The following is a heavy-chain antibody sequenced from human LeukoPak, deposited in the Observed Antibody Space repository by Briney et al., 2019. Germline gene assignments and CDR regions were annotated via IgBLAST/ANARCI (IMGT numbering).Heavy chain of an antibody. D-gene: IGHD1-14*01. Sequence: SSETLSLTCAVYGGSFSGYYWSWIRQPPGKGLEWIGEINHSGSTNYNPSLKSRVTISVDTSKNQFSLKLSSVTAADTAVYYCARDEPETVSRYYYYGMDVWGQGTTVTVSS. CDR2: INHSGST. V-gene: IGHV4-34*01. CDR1: GGSFSGYY. J-gene: IGHJ6*02. CDR3: ARDEPETVSRYYYYGMDV.